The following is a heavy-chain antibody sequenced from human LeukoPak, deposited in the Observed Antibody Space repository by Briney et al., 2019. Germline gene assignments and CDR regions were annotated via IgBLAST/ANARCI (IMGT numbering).Heavy chain of an antibody. J-gene: IGHJ4*02. CDR3: TREMGYCSSTSCYATDY. CDR1: GFTFGDYA. D-gene: IGHD2-2*01. V-gene: IGHV3-49*04. CDR2: IRSMAYGWAT. Sequence: GGSLRLSCTVSGFTFGDYAMSWVRQAPGEGREWVGLIRSMAYGWATENAASVKGRFTISRDDSKSIDYLQMNSLKTEDTAVYYCTREMGYCSSTSCYATDYWGQGTLVTVSS.